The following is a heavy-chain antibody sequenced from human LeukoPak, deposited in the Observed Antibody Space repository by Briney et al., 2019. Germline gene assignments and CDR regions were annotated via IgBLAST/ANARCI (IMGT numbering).Heavy chain of an antibody. CDR2: VYYSGST. V-gene: IGHV4-31*03. Sequence: SETLSLTCTVSGGSISSGGEYWSWIRQHPGKGLEWIGYVYYSGSTYYNPSLKSRVTISVDTSENQFSLKLSSVTAADTAVYYCAREKTAYYYDSSGFSEGAFDIWGQGTMVTVSS. D-gene: IGHD3-22*01. J-gene: IGHJ3*02. CDR1: GGSISSGGEY. CDR3: AREKTAYYYDSSGFSEGAFDI.